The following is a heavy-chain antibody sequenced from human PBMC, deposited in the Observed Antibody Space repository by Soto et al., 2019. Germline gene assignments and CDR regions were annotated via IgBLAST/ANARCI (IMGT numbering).Heavy chain of an antibody. J-gene: IGHJ6*02. Sequence: ASVKVSCKASGYTFTSYDINWVRQATGQGLEWMGWMNPNSGNTGYAQKFQGRVTMTRNTSISTAYMELSGLRSEDTAVYYCARVGRIQLWFSNYYYGMDVCGQGTTVTVSS. D-gene: IGHD5-18*01. CDR3: ARVGRIQLWFSNYYYGMDV. V-gene: IGHV1-8*01. CDR2: MNPNSGNT. CDR1: GYTFTSYD.